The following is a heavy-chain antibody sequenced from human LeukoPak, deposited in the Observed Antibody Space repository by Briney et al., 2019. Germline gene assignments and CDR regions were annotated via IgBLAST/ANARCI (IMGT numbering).Heavy chain of an antibody. CDR3: AREVIIFPDYYYYGMDV. D-gene: IGHD3-9*01. Sequence: GGSLRLSCAASGFTVSSNYMSWVRQAPGKGLEWVSVIYSGGSTYYADSVKGRFTISRDNSKNTLYLQMNSLRAEDTAVYYCAREVIIFPDYYYYGMDVWGQGTTVTVSS. CDR2: IYSGGST. V-gene: IGHV3-53*01. J-gene: IGHJ6*02. CDR1: GFTVSSNY.